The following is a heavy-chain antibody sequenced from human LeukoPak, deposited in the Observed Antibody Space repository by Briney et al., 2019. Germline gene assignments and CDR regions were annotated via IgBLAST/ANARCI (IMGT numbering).Heavy chain of an antibody. CDR3: AKGQRFYGEYYFDY. Sequence: PGGSLRLSCAASGFTFDDYGMNWVRQAPGKGLKWVSGFRGSGVATFYADSGKGRFTISRDNSKNTLYLQMNSLRAEDTAVYYCAKGQRFYGEYYFDYWGQGTLVTVSS. CDR2: FRGSGVAT. CDR1: GFTFDDYG. V-gene: IGHV3-23*01. D-gene: IGHD4-17*01. J-gene: IGHJ4*02.